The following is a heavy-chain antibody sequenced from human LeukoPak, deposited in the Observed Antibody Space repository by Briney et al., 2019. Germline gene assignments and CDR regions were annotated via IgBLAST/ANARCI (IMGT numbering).Heavy chain of an antibody. CDR3: ARDIETIVVVVAATAPFDY. D-gene: IGHD2-15*01. J-gene: IGHJ4*02. CDR2: ISAYNGNT. CDR1: GYTFTSYG. Sequence: GASVKVSCKAPGYTFTSYGISWVRQAPGQGLEWMGWISAYNGNTNYAQKLQGRVTMTTDTSTSTAYMELRSLRSDDTAVYYCARDIETIVVVVAATAPFDYWGQGTLVTVSS. V-gene: IGHV1-18*01.